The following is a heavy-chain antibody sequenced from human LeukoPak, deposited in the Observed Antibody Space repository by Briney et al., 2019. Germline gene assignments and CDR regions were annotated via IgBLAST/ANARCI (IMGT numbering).Heavy chain of an antibody. CDR2: INPNSGAT. CDR1: GYTFTGYF. CDR3: AIKFVVPAALDH. D-gene: IGHD2-2*01. Sequence: ASVKVSCKASGYTFTGYFLNWVRQAPGQGLEWMGWINPNSGATNYAPKFQGRVTMTRDTSITTAYMELSSLRSDDTAVYYCAIKFVVPAALDHWGPGTVVTVSS. V-gene: IGHV1-2*02. J-gene: IGHJ4*02.